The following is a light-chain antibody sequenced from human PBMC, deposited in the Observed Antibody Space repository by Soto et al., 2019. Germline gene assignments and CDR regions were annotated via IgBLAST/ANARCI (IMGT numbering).Light chain of an antibody. Sequence: DIQMTQSPSSVSASVGDRVSITCRASQDIGDWLAWYQQKPGKAPKLLVYAASSLQSGVPSRFSGSGSGTDFTLTISSLQTEDFATYYCQQTYNFPVTFGGGTKVDIK. CDR3: QQTYNFPVT. V-gene: IGKV1-12*01. CDR1: QDIGDW. CDR2: AAS. J-gene: IGKJ4*01.